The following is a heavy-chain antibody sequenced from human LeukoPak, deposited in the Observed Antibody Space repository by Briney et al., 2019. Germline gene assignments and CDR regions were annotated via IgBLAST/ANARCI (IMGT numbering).Heavy chain of an antibody. V-gene: IGHV1-24*01. D-gene: IGHD6-13*01. CDR2: FDPEDGET. Sequence: ASVKVSCKVSGYTLTELSMHWVRQAPGKGLEWMGGFDPEDGETIYAQKFQGRVTMTEDTSTDTAYMELSSLRSEDTAVYYCATTAAAALRFPFDYWGQGTLVTVSS. J-gene: IGHJ4*02. CDR1: GYTLTELS. CDR3: ATTAAAALRFPFDY.